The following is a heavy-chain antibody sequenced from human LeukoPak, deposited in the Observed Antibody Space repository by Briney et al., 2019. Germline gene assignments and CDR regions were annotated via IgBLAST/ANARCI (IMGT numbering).Heavy chain of an antibody. V-gene: IGHV3-7*01. D-gene: IGHD2-21*02. CDR1: GFTFSIYW. J-gene: IGHJ4*02. CDR3: ARCGGDCYTSTQGFDY. Sequence: GGSLRLSCAASGFTFSIYWMSWVRQAPGKGLEWVANINQDGSQKYYVDSVKGRFTISRDNSKNTLYLQMNSLTTEDTAVYYCARCGGDCYTSTQGFDYWGQGTLVTVSS. CDR2: INQDGSQK.